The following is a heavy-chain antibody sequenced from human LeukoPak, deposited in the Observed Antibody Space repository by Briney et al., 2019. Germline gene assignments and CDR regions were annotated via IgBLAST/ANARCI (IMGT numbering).Heavy chain of an antibody. J-gene: IGHJ4*02. CDR3: ARVQSRPFFYDILTGPLDY. CDR2: ISSSGSTI. V-gene: IGHV3-48*03. Sequence: GGSLRLSCAASGFTFSSYEMNWVRQAPGKGLEWVSYISSSGSTIYYADSVKGRFTISRDNAKNSLYLQMNSLRAEDTAVYYCARVQSRPFFYDILTGPLDYWGQGTLVTVSS. D-gene: IGHD3-9*01. CDR1: GFTFSSYE.